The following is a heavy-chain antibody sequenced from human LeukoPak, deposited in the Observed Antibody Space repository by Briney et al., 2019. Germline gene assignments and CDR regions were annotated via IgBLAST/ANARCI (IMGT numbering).Heavy chain of an antibody. V-gene: IGHV4-34*01. CDR3: ARGGAGYYDYVWGSYRPLFDY. J-gene: IGHJ4*02. CDR1: GGSFSGYY. D-gene: IGHD3-16*02. CDR2: IYTTGST. Sequence: SETLSLTCAVYGGSFSGYYWNWIRQPPGKGLEWIGRIYTTGSTNYNPSLKSRVTISVDTSKNQFSLKLSSVTAADTAVYYCARGGAGYYDYVWGSYRPLFDYWGQGTLVTVSS.